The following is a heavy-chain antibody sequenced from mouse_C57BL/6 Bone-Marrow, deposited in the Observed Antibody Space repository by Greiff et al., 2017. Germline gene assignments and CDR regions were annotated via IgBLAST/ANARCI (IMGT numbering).Heavy chain of an antibody. Sequence: EVKLVESGGGLVQPKGSLKLSCAASGFSFNTYAMNWVRQAPGKGLEWVARIRSKSNNYATYYADSVKDRFTISRDDSESMLYLQMNNLKTEDTAMYYWADSKGGPYYAMDYWGQGTSVTVSS. D-gene: IGHD2-5*01. CDR2: IRSKSNNYAT. J-gene: IGHJ4*01. V-gene: IGHV10-1*01. CDR1: GFSFNTYA. CDR3: ADSKGGPYYAMDY.